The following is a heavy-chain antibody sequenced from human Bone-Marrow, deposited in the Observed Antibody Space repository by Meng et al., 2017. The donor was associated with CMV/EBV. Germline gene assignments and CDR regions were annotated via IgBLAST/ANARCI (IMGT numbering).Heavy chain of an antibody. CDR3: ARSMINWNYFDY. D-gene: IGHD1-20*01. CDR1: GGSFSGYY. CDR2: IYYSGSI. V-gene: IGHV4-59*01. Sequence: TCAVYGGSFSGYYWTWIRQPPAKGLEWIGYIYYSGSINYNPSLKSRVTISVDTSKNQFSLKLSSVTAADTAVYYCARSMINWNYFDYWGQGTLVTVSS. J-gene: IGHJ4*02.